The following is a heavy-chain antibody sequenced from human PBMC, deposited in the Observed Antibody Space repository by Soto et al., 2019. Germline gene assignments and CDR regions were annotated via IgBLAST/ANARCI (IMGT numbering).Heavy chain of an antibody. CDR3: VRDGEGF. CDR2: ISDTGGGA. D-gene: IGHD2-21*01. Sequence: EVQLLESGGGLVRPGESLRLSCTASGFSFNNYAMHWVRQAPGKGLEWVSLISDTGGGAYNADSVQGRFTISRDNSKNTLYLQMNSLRVEDTAVYYCVRDGEGFWGQGTLVTVSS. CDR1: GFSFNNYA. V-gene: IGHV3-23*01. J-gene: IGHJ4*02.